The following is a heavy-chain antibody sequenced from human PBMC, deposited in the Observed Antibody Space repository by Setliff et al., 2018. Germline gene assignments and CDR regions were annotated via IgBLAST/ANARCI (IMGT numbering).Heavy chain of an antibody. CDR3: GRAQRHLNNTNYYGTYYFDY. Sequence: GGSLRLSCAASGFTFSTFWMAWVRQSPGRGLEWLASINPHGSEKYYADSVKGRFTISRDNAKNSLSLQMNGLRAEDTSVYYCGRAQRHLNNTNYYGTYYFDYWGQGTLVTVSS. CDR2: INPHGSEK. D-gene: IGHD3-10*01. V-gene: IGHV3-7*01. J-gene: IGHJ4*02. CDR1: GFTFSTFW.